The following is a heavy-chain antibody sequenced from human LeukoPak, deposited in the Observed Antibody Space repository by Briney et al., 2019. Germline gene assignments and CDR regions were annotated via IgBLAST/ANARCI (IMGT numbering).Heavy chain of an antibody. CDR2: ISYDGSNK. CDR3: ARTEDTAMVKGFYGMDV. V-gene: IGHV3-30-3*01. D-gene: IGHD5-18*01. Sequence: GRSLRLSCAASGFTFSSYAMHWVRQAPGKGLEWVALISYDGSNKYYADSVKGRFTISRDNSKNTLYLQMNSLRAEDTAVYYCARTEDTAMVKGFYGMDVWGQGTTVTVSS. CDR1: GFTFSSYA. J-gene: IGHJ6*02.